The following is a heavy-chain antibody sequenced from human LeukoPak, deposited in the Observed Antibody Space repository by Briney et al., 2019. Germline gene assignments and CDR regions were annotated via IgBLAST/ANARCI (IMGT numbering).Heavy chain of an antibody. CDR3: AELGITMIGGV. D-gene: IGHD3-10*02. Sequence: GGSLRLPCAASGFTFSSYSMNWVRQTPGKGLEWVSYISSSGSTIYYADSVKGRFTISRDNAKNSLYLQMNSLRAEDTAVYYCAELGITMIGGVWGKGTTVTISS. J-gene: IGHJ6*04. CDR1: GFTFSSYS. CDR2: ISSSGSTI. V-gene: IGHV3-48*01.